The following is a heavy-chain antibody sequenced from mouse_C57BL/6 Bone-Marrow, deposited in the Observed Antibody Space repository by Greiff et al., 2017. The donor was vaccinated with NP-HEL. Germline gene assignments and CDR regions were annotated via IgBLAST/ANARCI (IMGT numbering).Heavy chain of an antibody. CDR1: GFSFNPYA. D-gene: IGHD4-1*01. Sequence: EVTLVESGGGLVQPKGSLKLSCAASGFSFNPYAMNWVRQAPGKGLEWVSRIRSKSNNYATYYADSVKDRFTISRDDSESMLYLQMNNLKTEDTAMYYCVSHWDVGCAYWGQGTLVTVSA. V-gene: IGHV10-1*01. CDR2: IRSKSNNYAT. CDR3: VSHWDVGCAY. J-gene: IGHJ3*01.